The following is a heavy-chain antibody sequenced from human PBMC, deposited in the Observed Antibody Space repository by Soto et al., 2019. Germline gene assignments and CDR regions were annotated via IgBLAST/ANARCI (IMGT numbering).Heavy chain of an antibody. V-gene: IGHV3-23*01. D-gene: IGHD6-13*01. CDR1: GFTFSSYA. Sequence: GGSLRLSCAASGFTFSSYAMSWVRQAPGKGLEWVSAISGSGGSTYYADSVKGRFTISRDNSKNTLYLQMNSLRAEDTAVYYCAKSLGGIAAAGLYYYGMDVWGQGTTVTVSS. J-gene: IGHJ6*02. CDR2: ISGSGGST. CDR3: AKSLGGIAAAGLYYYGMDV.